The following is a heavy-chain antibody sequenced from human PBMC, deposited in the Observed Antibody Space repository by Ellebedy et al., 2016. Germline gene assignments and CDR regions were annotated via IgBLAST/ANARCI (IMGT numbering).Heavy chain of an antibody. CDR2: IWYDGSNK. J-gene: IGHJ4*02. V-gene: IGHV3-33*01. CDR3: ARDPTVNFDY. Sequence: GESLKISCAASGFTFSSYGMHWVRQAPGKGLEWVAVIWYDGSNKYYADSVKGRFTISRDNSKNTLYLQMNSLRAEDTAVYYCARDPTVNFDYWGQGTLVTVSS. CDR1: GFTFSSYG. D-gene: IGHD4-17*01.